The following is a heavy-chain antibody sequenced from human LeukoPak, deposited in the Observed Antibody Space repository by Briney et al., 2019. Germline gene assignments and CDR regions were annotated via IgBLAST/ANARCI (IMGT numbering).Heavy chain of an antibody. Sequence: GGSLRLSCAASGFTFSSYGMHWVRQAPGKGLEGVAVIWYDGSNKYYADSVKGRFTISRDNSKNTLYLQMNSLRAEDTAVYYCARAVAGTTDHFDPWGQGTLVTVSS. CDR1: GFTFSSYG. CDR3: ARAVAGTTDHFDP. D-gene: IGHD6-19*01. V-gene: IGHV3-33*01. J-gene: IGHJ5*02. CDR2: IWYDGSNK.